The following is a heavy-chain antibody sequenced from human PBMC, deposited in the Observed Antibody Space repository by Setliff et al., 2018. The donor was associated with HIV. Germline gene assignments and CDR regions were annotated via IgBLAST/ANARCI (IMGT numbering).Heavy chain of an antibody. V-gene: IGHV4-31*03. CDR1: GGSISSGGYY. D-gene: IGHD2-2*01. Sequence: SETLSLTCTVSGGSISSGGYYWSWIRQHPGKGLEWIGYIYYSGSTYYNPSLKSRVTVSQDTSKNQFSLKLSSVTAADTAVYYCARDVRRNHCSSTSCYARDNWFDPWGQGTLVTVSS. CDR3: ARDVRRNHCSSTSCYARDNWFDP. CDR2: IYYSGST. J-gene: IGHJ5*02.